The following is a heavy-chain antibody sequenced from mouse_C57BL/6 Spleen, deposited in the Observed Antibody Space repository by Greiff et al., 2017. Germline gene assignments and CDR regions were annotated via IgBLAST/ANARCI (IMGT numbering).Heavy chain of an antibody. J-gene: IGHJ1*03. D-gene: IGHD1-1*01. CDR2: IYPSDSET. CDR3: DRTYYYGSSLHWYFEV. CDR1: GYTFTSYW. Sequence: QVQLQQPGAELVRPGSSVTLSCKASGYTFTSYWMDWVKQRPGQGLEWIGNIYPSDSETHYNQKFKDKATLTVDKSSSTAYMQLSSLTSEDSAVYYCDRTYYYGSSLHWYFEVWGTGTTVTVAS. V-gene: IGHV1-61*01.